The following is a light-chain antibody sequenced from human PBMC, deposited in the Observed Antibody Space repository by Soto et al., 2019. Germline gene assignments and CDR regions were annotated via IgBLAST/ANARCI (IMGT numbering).Light chain of an antibody. CDR1: SSDVGSYNL. V-gene: IGLV2-23*01. Sequence: QAASVSGSPGQSITISCTGTSSDVGSYNLVSWYQQHPGKAPKLMIYEGSKRPSGVSNRFSGSKSGNTASLTISGLQAEDEADYYCCSYAGTYVVFGGGTKLTVL. CDR2: EGS. J-gene: IGLJ2*01. CDR3: CSYAGTYVV.